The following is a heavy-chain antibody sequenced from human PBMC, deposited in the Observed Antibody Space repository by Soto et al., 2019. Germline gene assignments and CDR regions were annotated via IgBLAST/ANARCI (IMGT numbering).Heavy chain of an antibody. CDR1: GFTFSDYY. Sequence: GGSLRLSCAASGFTFSDYYMSWIRQAPGKGLEWVSYISSSSSYTNYADSVKGRFTISRDNAKNSLYLQMNSLRAEDTAVYYCARVRRWRDFDYWGQGTLVTVSS. CDR3: ARVRRWRDFDY. V-gene: IGHV3-11*05. J-gene: IGHJ4*02. D-gene: IGHD2-15*01. CDR2: ISSSSSYT.